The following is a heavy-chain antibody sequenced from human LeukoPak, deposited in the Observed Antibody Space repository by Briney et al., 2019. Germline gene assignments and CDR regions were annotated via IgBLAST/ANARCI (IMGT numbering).Heavy chain of an antibody. J-gene: IGHJ5*02. V-gene: IGHV3-30*04. CDR3: ARGPS. CDR2: ISYDGSNK. CDR1: GFTFSSYA. Sequence: PGRSLRLSCAASGFTFSSYAMHWVRQAPGKGLEWVAVISYDGSNKYYADSVKGRFTISRDNSKNTLYLQMNSLRAEDTAVYYCARGPSWGRGTLVTVSS.